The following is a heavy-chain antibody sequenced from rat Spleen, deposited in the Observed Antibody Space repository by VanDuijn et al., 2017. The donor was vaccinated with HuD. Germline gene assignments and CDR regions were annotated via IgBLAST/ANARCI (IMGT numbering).Heavy chain of an antibody. V-gene: IGHV5-25*01. CDR2: ISSGGGGT. CDR1: GFTFDDHF. J-gene: IGHJ2*01. D-gene: IGHD1-9*01. Sequence: EVQLVESNGGLVQPGRSLKLSCAASGFTFDDHFMAWVRQAPTKGLEWVASISSGGGGTYYPDSVKGRFTISRDNAKSILYLQMDSLRSEDTASYYCVRHGYTRYYFDYWGQGVMVTVSS. CDR3: VRHGYTRYYFDY.